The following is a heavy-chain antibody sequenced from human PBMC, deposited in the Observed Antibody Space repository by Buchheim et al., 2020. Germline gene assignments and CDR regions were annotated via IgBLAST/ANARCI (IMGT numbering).Heavy chain of an antibody. Sequence: EVQLVESGGGVVRPGGSLRLSCTASGFTFSSYDMNWVRQAPGKGLEWVSCISPTSDYIYYADSVKGRFTISRDNAKNSLYLQMNSLRAEDTAVYYCASTAFSAGYYVGTDYWGQGTL. V-gene: IGHV3-21*01. CDR2: ISPTSDYI. CDR3: ASTAFSAGYYVGTDY. J-gene: IGHJ4*02. CDR1: GFTFSSYD. D-gene: IGHD1-26*01.